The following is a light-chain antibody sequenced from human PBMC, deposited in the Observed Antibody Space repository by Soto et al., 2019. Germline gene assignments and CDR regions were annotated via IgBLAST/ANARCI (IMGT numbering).Light chain of an antibody. CDR1: TNDVGGYNY. V-gene: IGLV2-14*01. CDR3: TSYTSTLPAG. CDR2: EVS. J-gene: IGLJ1*01. Sequence: QSLMAPPACVSGSPGQSITIACTVSTNDVGGYNYVSWYQQHTGQAPNLIIYEVSDGPSGVSPRFPGSNSGNTASQTISVLQVEDEADYYCTSYTSTLPAGFGSGTKVTLL.